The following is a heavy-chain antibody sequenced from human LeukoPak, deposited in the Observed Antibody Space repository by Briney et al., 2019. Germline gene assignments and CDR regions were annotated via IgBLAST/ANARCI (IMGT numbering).Heavy chain of an antibody. D-gene: IGHD3-22*01. J-gene: IGHJ4*02. V-gene: IGHV4-61*02. CDR2: IYTSGST. Sequence: SETLSLTCTVSGGSISSGSYYWSWIRRPAGKGLEWIGRIYTSGSTNYNPSLKSRVTISVDTSKNQFSLKLSSVTAADTAVYYCARDAGYYYDSSGYYFDYWGQGTLVTVSS. CDR1: GGSISSGSYY. CDR3: ARDAGYYYDSSGYYFDY.